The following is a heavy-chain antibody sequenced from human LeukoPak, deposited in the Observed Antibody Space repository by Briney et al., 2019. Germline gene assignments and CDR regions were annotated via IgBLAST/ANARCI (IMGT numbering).Heavy chain of an antibody. D-gene: IGHD6-13*01. CDR2: ISYDGSNK. J-gene: IGHJ4*02. CDR3: AKVSYGKYSSSWFPFDY. V-gene: IGHV3-30*18. CDR1: GFTFSSYG. Sequence: AGGSLRLSCAASGFTFSSYGMHWVRQAPGKGLEWVAVISYDGSNKYYADSVKGRFTISRDNSKNTLYLQMNSLRAEDTAVYYCAKVSYGKYSSSWFPFDYWGQGTLVTVSS.